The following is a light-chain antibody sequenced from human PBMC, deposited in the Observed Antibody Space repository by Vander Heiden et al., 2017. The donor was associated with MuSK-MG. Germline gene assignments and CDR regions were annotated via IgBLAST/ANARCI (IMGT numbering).Light chain of an antibody. CDR2: SNN. CDR3: AAWDDSLNAGV. CDR1: SSNIGSNT. J-gene: IGLJ2*01. Sequence: HSVLTPPPSASGPPGQRVTISCSGSSSNIGSNTVNWYQQLPGTAPKLLIYSNNQRPSGVPDRFSGSKSGTSASLAISGLQSEDEADYYCAAWDDSLNAGVFGGGTKLTVL. V-gene: IGLV1-44*01.